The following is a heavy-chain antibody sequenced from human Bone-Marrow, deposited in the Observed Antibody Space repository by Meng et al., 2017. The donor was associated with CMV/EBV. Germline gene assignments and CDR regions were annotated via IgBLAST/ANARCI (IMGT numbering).Heavy chain of an antibody. CDR1: SFTFSNAW. CDR3: ATGGYYLDF. V-gene: IGHV3-15*07. J-gene: IGHJ4*02. CDR2: IKSKYDGGTT. Sequence: SCVGSSFTFSNAWMNWVRQAPGKGLEWVCRIKSKYDGGTTDYAAPVKGRFTISRDDSKNTMSLQMNSLQTEDTAVYYCATGGYYLDFWGLGILVTVSS. D-gene: IGHD2-2*01.